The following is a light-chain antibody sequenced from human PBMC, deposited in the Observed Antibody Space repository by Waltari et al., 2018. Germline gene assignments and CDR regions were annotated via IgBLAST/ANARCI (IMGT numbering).Light chain of an antibody. J-gene: IGLJ3*02. V-gene: IGLV1-44*01. CDR1: SSNIGTNP. Sequence: QSVLTQPPSASGTPGQRVTISCSGSSSNIGTNPVHWYQQLPGTAPKLLIYSNNQRPSGVPDRFSGSKSGTSASLAISGLQSEDDTDYYCAAWDDSLNGWVFGGGTKLTVL. CDR2: SNN. CDR3: AAWDDSLNGWV.